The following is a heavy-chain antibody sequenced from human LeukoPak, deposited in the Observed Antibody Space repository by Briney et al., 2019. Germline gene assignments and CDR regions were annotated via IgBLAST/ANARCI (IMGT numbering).Heavy chain of an antibody. CDR3: TVTTGLGESRNDAFDI. CDR1: GFTFSGYA. V-gene: IGHV3-23*01. CDR2: ISGSGGST. J-gene: IGHJ3*02. Sequence: GGSLRLSCAASGFTFSGYAMSWVRQAPGKGLEWVSAISGSGGSTYYADSVKGRFTISRDNSKNTLYLQMNSLRAEDTAVYYSTVTTGLGESRNDAFDIWGQGTMVTVSS. D-gene: IGHD4-17*01.